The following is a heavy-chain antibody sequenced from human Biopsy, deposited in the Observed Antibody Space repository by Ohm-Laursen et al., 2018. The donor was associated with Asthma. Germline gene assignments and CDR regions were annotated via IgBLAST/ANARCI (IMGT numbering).Heavy chain of an antibody. CDR2: HDHEEGGT. J-gene: IGHJ4*02. CDR3: ASDFPKDYVRYNFQF. D-gene: IGHD4-17*01. CDR1: GYSLTDLS. V-gene: IGHV1-24*01. Sequence: GSSVKVSCKISGYSLTDLSMHWARQASGQGLEWMGGHDHEEGGTVNARRFQGRVTMTEDTSTDTAYMELSSLSSDDTAVYYCASDFPKDYVRYNFQFWGQGTLVTVSS.